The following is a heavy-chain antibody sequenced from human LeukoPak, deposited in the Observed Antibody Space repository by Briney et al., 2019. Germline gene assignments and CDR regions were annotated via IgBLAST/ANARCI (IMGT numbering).Heavy chain of an antibody. V-gene: IGHV3-30*03. CDR1: GFTVITND. CDR3: ARVSSAGTVRPFDY. D-gene: IGHD6-19*01. CDR2: ISYDGSNK. Sequence: GGSLRLSCAASGFTVITNDMTWVRQAPGKGLEWVAIISYDGSNKYYADSVKGRFTISRDNSKNTLYLQMNSLRTEDTAVYYCARVSSAGTVRPFDYWGQGTLVTVSS. J-gene: IGHJ4*02.